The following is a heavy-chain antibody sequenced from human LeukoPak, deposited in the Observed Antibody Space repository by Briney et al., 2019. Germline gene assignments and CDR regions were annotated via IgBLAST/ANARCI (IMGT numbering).Heavy chain of an antibody. D-gene: IGHD7-27*01. J-gene: IGHJ4*02. Sequence: GGSLRLSCAASGFTFSNFWMSWVRQAPGKGLECVADIKEDGSTILFVDSMRVRFTISRDNAKNSLYLQMNSLRVEDTGVYYCVRDPGWGAIDYWGRGILVTVTS. CDR3: VRDPGWGAIDY. CDR1: GFTFSNFW. CDR2: IKEDGSTI. V-gene: IGHV3-7*01.